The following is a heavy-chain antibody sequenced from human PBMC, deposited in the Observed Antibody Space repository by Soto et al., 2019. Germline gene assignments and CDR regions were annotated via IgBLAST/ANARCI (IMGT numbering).Heavy chain of an antibody. CDR3: ARATTVVVDWFDP. D-gene: IGHD4-17*01. V-gene: IGHV3-23*01. CDR1: GFTFSSFA. Sequence: GGSLRLSCAASGFTFSSFAMSWVRQAPGKGLDYVSTISSSGGTTYYAASVRGRFTISRDNSKNTLYLQMNSLRAEDAAVYFCARATTVVVDWFDPWGQGTLVTVSS. CDR2: ISSSGGTT. J-gene: IGHJ5*02.